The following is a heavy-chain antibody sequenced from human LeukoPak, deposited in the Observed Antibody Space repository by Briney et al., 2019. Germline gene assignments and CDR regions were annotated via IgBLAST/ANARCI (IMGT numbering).Heavy chain of an antibody. CDR2: IDHSGTT. V-gene: IGHV4-39*07. J-gene: IGHJ4*02. Sequence: SETLSLTCTVSGGSISSSSYYWGWIRQPPGKGLEWIGGIDHSGTTYYNPSLKSRVTMSVDTSKNQFSLKLSSVTAADTAVYYCARVKVGSGWFEDPFDYWGQGTLVTVSS. CDR1: GGSISSSSYY. D-gene: IGHD6-19*01. CDR3: ARVKVGSGWFEDPFDY.